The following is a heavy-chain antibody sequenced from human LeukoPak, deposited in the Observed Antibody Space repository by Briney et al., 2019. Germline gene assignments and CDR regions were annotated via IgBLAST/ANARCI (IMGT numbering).Heavy chain of an antibody. J-gene: IGHJ6*02. D-gene: IGHD1-14*01. CDR3: ARTFRARYYYYGMDV. V-gene: IGHV4-34*01. CDR2: INHSGST. CDR1: GGSFSGYY. Sequence: PSETLSLTCAVYGGSFSGYYLSWIRQPPGKGLEWIGEINHSGSTNYNPSLKSRDTISVDTSKNQFSLKLSSVTAADTAVYYCARTFRARYYYYGMDVWGQGTTVTVSS.